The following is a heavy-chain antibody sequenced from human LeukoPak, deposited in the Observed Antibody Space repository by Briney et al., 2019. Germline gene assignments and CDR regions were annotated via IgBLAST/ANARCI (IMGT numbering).Heavy chain of an antibody. V-gene: IGHV3-7*01. CDR3: ARDLGIAVAGTLDY. CDR1: GFTFSSSW. Sequence: GGSLRLSCAASGFTFSSSWTYWVRQAPGKGLEWVANIKQDGSEEYYVDSVKGRFTISRDNAKSSLYLQMNSLRAEDTAVYYCARDLGIAVAGTLDYWGQGTLVTVSS. CDR2: IKQDGSEE. J-gene: IGHJ4*02. D-gene: IGHD6-19*01.